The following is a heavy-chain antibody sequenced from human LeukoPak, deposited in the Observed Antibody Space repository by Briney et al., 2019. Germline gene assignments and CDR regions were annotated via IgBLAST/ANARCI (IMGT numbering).Heavy chain of an antibody. V-gene: IGHV5-51*01. J-gene: IGHJ4*02. CDR2: IYPGDSDT. D-gene: IGHD5-18*01. CDR1: GYSFTIYW. Sequence: GEYLKISCKGSGYSFTIYWIGWVRQMPGKGLEWMGVIYPGDSDTRYSPSFQGQVTISVDKSISTAYLQWSSLKASDTAMYYCARRIQLWTWDYWGQGTLVTVSS. CDR3: ARRIQLWTWDY.